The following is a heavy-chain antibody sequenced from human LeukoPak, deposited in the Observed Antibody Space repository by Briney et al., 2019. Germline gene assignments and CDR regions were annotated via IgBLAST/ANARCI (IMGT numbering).Heavy chain of an antibody. CDR1: GFTFSDNV. J-gene: IGHJ4*02. V-gene: IGHV3-30-3*01. CDR3: AREGYYGSGSPPSLYFDY. D-gene: IGHD3-10*01. CDR2: TSFVLIVP. Sequence: GGPLRLSCAASGFTFSDNVIPGVAQAPGKGLEGGGVTSFVLIVPLSADSVKCRFNISRDNSRSTLYLQMNSLRPQDTAIYYCAREGYYGSGSPPSLYFDYWGQGTLVTVSS.